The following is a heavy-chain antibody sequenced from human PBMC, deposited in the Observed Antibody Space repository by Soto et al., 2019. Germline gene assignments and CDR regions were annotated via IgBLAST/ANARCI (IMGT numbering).Heavy chain of an antibody. CDR3: AREYCGGDGSYVRHFDY. V-gene: IGHV3-48*02. Sequence: EVQLADSGGGLVQPGGSLRLSCAASGFTFSSYSMSWVRQAPGKGLEWVSYISSSSSTIYYADSVKGRFTISRDNAKNSLYLQMNSLRDEDTAVYYCAREYCGGDGSYVRHFDYWGQGTLVTVSS. J-gene: IGHJ4*02. CDR2: ISSSSSTI. D-gene: IGHD2-21*02. CDR1: GFTFSSYS.